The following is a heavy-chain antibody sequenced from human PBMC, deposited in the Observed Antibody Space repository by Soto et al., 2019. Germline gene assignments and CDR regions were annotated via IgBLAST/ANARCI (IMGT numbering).Heavy chain of an antibody. Sequence: ESGGGVVQPGRPLRLSCAASGFTFSTNAMHWVRQAPGKGLEWVAVISYDGSTRYYADSMKGRFTISRDNSKNTLYLQMNNLRAEDTAVYYCAKQFSGWSYYFDYWGQGTLVTVSS. CDR1: GFTFSTNA. V-gene: IGHV3-30-3*02. CDR2: ISYDGSTR. J-gene: IGHJ4*02. CDR3: AKQFSGWSYYFDY. D-gene: IGHD6-19*01.